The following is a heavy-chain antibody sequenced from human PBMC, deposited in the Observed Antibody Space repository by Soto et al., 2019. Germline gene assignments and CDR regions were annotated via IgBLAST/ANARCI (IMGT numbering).Heavy chain of an antibody. CDR1: GGTFSSYA. V-gene: IGHV1-69*04. J-gene: IGHJ4*02. CDR3: ARAQGGNLPATGLYYFDY. CDR2: IAPILGTA. D-gene: IGHD2-2*01. Sequence: GASVKVSCKASGGTFSSYAISWVRQAPGQGLAWMGRIAPILGTAKYAQKFQGRVTITADKSTSTAYMELSRLRSDDTAVYYCARAQGGNLPATGLYYFDYWGQGTLVTVYS.